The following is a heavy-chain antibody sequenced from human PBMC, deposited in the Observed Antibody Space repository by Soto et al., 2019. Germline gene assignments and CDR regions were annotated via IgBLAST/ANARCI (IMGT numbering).Heavy chain of an antibody. D-gene: IGHD3-10*01. CDR1: GYTFTGYY. CDR2: INPNSGGT. V-gene: IGHV1-2*04. J-gene: IGHJ6*02. Sequence: ASVKVSCKASGYTFTGYYMHWVRQAPGRGLEWMGWINPNSGGTNYAQKFQGWVTMTRDTSISTAYMELSRLRSDDTAVYYCARGYGSGSYSRDGTRIYYYYGMDVWGQGTTVTVSS. CDR3: ARGYGSGSYSRDGTRIYYYYGMDV.